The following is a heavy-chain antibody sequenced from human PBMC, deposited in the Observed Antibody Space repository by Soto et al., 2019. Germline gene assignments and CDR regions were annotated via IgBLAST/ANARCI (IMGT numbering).Heavy chain of an antibody. CDR3: ARAARTIYYYYYMDV. CDR1: GFTFSSYS. V-gene: IGHV3-48*01. CDR2: ISSSSSTI. Sequence: GGSLRLSCAASGFTFSSYSMNWVRQAPGKGLEWVSYISSSSSTIYYADSVKGRFTISRDNAKNSLYLQMNSLRAEDTAVYYCARAARTIYYYYYMDVWGKGTTVTVSS. J-gene: IGHJ6*03.